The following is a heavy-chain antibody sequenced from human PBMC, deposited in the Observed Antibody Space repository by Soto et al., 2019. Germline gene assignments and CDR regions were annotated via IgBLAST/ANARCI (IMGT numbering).Heavy chain of an antibody. Sequence: QVQLVQSGAEVQKPGSSVKVSCKASGDTFSRYAISWVRQAPGQGLEWMGGIIPTFGTPNYAQKFQGRVTIIADESTSTVYMEVSSLTSEDTAMYYCARGAYGDYGVDVWGQGTTVTVSS. J-gene: IGHJ6*02. D-gene: IGHD4-17*01. CDR3: ARGAYGDYGVDV. CDR2: IIPTFGTP. CDR1: GDTFSRYA. V-gene: IGHV1-69*01.